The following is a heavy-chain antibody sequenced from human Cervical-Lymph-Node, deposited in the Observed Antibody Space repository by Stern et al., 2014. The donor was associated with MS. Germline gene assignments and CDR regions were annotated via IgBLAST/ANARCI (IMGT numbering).Heavy chain of an antibody. CDR2: ISHSGNT. V-gene: IGHV4-4*08. CDR3: ARLGAAGGTAY. J-gene: IGHJ4*02. Sequence: VQLVESGPGLLKPSETLSLTCSVSGGSISSSYWSWIRQPPGKGLEWIGYISHSGNTNYNPSLKSRVTIPVETSKPQFSLRLPSVTAADTAVYFCARLGAAGGTAYWGQGTLVTVSS. D-gene: IGHD1-26*01. CDR1: GGSISSSY.